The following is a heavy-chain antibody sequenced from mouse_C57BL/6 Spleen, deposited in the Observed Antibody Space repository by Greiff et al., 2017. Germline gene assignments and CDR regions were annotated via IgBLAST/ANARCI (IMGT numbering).Heavy chain of an antibody. D-gene: IGHD3-3*01. V-gene: IGHV3-1*01. CDR1: GYSITSGYD. Sequence: EVKVVESGPGMVKPSQSLSLTCTVTGYSITSGYDWHWIRHFPGNKLEWMGYISYSGSTNYNPSLKSRISITHDTSKNHFFLKLNSVTTEDTATYYCAREGTSWYFDVWGTGTTVTVSS. CDR3: AREGTSWYFDV. J-gene: IGHJ1*03. CDR2: ISYSGST.